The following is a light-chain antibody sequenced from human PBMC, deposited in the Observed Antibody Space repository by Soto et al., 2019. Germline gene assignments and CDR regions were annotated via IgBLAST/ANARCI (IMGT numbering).Light chain of an antibody. V-gene: IGLV2-14*01. CDR1: SSDIGTYNF. CDR2: EVE. Sequence: QSALTQPASVSGSPGQAITISCSGSSSDIGTYNFVSWYQHLPGKAPQLIIFEVENRPSGVSDRFSASKSGNTASLTISGLQADDEAEYYCSSYTTTNSYVFGSGTKLTVL. CDR3: SSYTTTNSYV. J-gene: IGLJ1*01.